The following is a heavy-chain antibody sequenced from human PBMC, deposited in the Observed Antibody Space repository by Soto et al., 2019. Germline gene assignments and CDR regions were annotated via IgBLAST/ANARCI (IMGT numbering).Heavy chain of an antibody. CDR1: GDSSSGGASF. D-gene: IGHD2-2*01. CDR3: AKLSCTSSTCYFPGWFDP. V-gene: IGHV4-31*03. J-gene: IGHJ5*02. Sequence: TSETLSLTGTVSGDSSSGGASFWRWILQPPGKGLEWIANVYYSGSSYYNPSLKSRLTISVDTTKNQFSLQLKSMTAADTAVYYCAKLSCTSSTCYFPGWFDPWGQGTLVTVSS. CDR2: VYYSGSS.